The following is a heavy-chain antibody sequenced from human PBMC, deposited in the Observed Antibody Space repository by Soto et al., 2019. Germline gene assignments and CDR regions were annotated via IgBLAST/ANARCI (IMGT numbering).Heavy chain of an antibody. Sequence: ASVKLSFKASGYPFTGYYRDWVRQARRQGPEWMGWINPNSGGTNYAQKFQGRVTMTKDTSISTTYMELSRLRSDDTAVYYCARGSMVRGFLTSSNYYYYGMDVWGQGTTVTVSS. V-gene: IGHV1-2*02. CDR2: INPNSGGT. CDR3: ARGSMVRGFLTSSNYYYYGMDV. D-gene: IGHD3-10*01. CDR1: GYPFTGYY. J-gene: IGHJ6*02.